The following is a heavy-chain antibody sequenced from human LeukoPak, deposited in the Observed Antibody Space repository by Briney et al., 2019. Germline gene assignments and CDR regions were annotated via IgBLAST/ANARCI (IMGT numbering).Heavy chain of an antibody. Sequence: SVKVSCKASGGTFSSYAISRVRQAPGQGLEWMGRIIPILGIANYAQKFQGRVTITADKSTSTAYMELSSLRSEDTAVYYCARVLGYSYGYRYWGQGTLVTVSS. CDR2: IIPILGIA. J-gene: IGHJ4*02. V-gene: IGHV1-69*04. D-gene: IGHD5-18*01. CDR1: GGTFSSYA. CDR3: ARVLGYSYGYRY.